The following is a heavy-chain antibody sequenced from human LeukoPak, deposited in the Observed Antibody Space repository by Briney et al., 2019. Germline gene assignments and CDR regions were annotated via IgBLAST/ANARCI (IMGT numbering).Heavy chain of an antibody. J-gene: IGHJ4*02. CDR1: GYTFTGYY. CDR2: INPNSGGT. D-gene: IGHD3-9*01. CDR3: ARLAEGWYFDWLLFDY. V-gene: IGHV1-2*02. Sequence: ASVKVSCKASGYTFTGYYTHWVRQAPGQGLEWMGWINPNSGGTNYAQKFQGRVTMTRDTSISTAYMELSRLRSDDTAVYYCARLAEGWYFDWLLFDYWGQGTLVTVSS.